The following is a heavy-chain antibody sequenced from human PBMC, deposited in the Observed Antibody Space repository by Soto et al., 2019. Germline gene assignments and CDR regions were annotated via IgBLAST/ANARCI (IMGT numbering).Heavy chain of an antibody. CDR1: GYTFTGYF. Sequence: ASVKVSCKASGYTFTGYFMHWVRQAPGQGLEWMGWINPNSGGTNYAQKFQGRVTMTRDTSISTAYMELSRLRSDDTAVYYCARDKGAYYSHFEYWGQGTLVTVSS. V-gene: IGHV1-2*02. CDR2: INPNSGGT. CDR3: ARDKGAYYSHFEY. D-gene: IGHD3-22*01. J-gene: IGHJ4*02.